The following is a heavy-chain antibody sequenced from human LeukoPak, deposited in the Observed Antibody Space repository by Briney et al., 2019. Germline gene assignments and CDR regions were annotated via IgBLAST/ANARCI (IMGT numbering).Heavy chain of an antibody. CDR1: GGSISSYY. V-gene: IGHV4-59*01. CDR2: IYYSGST. J-gene: IGHJ6*02. Sequence: PSETLSLTCTVSGGSISSYYWSWIRQPPGKGLEWIGYIYYSGSTNYNPSLKSRVTISVDTSKNQFSLKLSSVTAADTAVYYCARVETPRAYYYYGMDVWGQGTTVTVSS. CDR3: ARVETPRAYYYYGMDV.